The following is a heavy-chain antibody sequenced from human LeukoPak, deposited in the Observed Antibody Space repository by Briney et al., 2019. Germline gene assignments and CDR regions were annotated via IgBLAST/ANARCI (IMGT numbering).Heavy chain of an antibody. V-gene: IGHV3-23*01. Sequence: PGGSLRLSCAASGFTFSSYAMSWVRQAPGKGLEWVSAISGSGGSTYYADSVKGRFTISRDNSKNTLYLQMNSLRAEDTAVYYCAKSRIWATNYYYYMDVWGKGTTVTVSS. D-gene: IGHD7-27*01. CDR1: GFTFSSYA. CDR2: ISGSGGST. CDR3: AKSRIWATNYYYYMDV. J-gene: IGHJ6*03.